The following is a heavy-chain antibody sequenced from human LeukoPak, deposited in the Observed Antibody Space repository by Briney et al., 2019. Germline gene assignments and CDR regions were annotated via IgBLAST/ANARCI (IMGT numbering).Heavy chain of an antibody. Sequence: SETLSLPFTVPGGYFSSFYWLWVRPPAGKGLGWIGRIYTSGTTNYKPSLQSRVTMSVDTSTNQFSLKLSSVNATDTAVYYCARAAFGTRNCSSTTCYEEGYAFDIWGQGTLVTVSS. V-gene: IGHV4-4*07. CDR2: IYTSGTT. D-gene: IGHD2-2*01. CDR3: ARAAFGTRNCSSTTCYEEGYAFDI. J-gene: IGHJ3*02. CDR1: GGYFSSFY.